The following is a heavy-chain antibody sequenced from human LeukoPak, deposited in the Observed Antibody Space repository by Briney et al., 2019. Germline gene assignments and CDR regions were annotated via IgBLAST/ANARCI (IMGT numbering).Heavy chain of an antibody. CDR3: AKAIYSSSRMDV. Sequence: GGSLRLSCATSGFPFSDYSMNWVRQAPGKGLEWVSAISGSGGSTYYADSVKGRFTISRDNSKNTLYLQMNSLRAEDTAVYYCAKAIYSSSRMDVWGQGTTVTVSS. D-gene: IGHD6-13*01. V-gene: IGHV3-23*01. CDR2: ISGSGGST. J-gene: IGHJ6*02. CDR1: GFPFSDYS.